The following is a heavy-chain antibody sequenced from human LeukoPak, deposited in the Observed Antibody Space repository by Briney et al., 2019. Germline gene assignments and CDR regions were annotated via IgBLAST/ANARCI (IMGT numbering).Heavy chain of an antibody. D-gene: IGHD3-9*01. CDR3: ARERPSYYDILTGYYPRSLPYYFDY. J-gene: IGHJ4*02. CDR1: GFTFSSYA. CDR2: IYYSGGT. V-gene: IGHV4-31*02. Sequence: LRLSCAASGFTFSSYAMSWVRPAPGEGGEWVGDIYYSGGTYYNPSLKSRVTISVDTSKNQFSLKLSSVTAADTAVYYCARERPSYYDILTGYYPRSLPYYFDYWGQGTLVTVSS.